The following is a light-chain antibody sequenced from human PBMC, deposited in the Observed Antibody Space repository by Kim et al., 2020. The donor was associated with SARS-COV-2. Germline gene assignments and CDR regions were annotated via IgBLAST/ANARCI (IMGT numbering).Light chain of an antibody. Sequence: SASLGDRFPITCRASQNIGTWLAWYQQKPGRAPSLLIYLASTLESGVPSRFSGTGSGTEFSLSITSLQPDDFATYYCQHYSRFPYTFGEGTKLEI. CDR1: QNIGTW. CDR2: LAS. CDR3: QHYSRFPYT. V-gene: IGKV1-5*03. J-gene: IGKJ2*01.